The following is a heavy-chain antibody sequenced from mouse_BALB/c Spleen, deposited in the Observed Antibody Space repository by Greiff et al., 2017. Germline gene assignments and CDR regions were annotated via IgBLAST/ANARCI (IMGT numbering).Heavy chain of an antibody. J-gene: IGHJ4*01. CDR1: GFTFSSYG. Sequence: EVQRVESGGDLVKPGGSLKLSCAASGFTFSSYGMSWVRQTPDKRLEWVATISSGGSYTYYPDSVKGRFTIARDNAKNTLYLQMSSLKSEDTAMYYCARYDYDDVPHAMDDWGQGTSVTVSS. CDR3: ARYDYDDVPHAMDD. V-gene: IGHV5-6*01. D-gene: IGHD2-4*01. CDR2: ISSGGSYT.